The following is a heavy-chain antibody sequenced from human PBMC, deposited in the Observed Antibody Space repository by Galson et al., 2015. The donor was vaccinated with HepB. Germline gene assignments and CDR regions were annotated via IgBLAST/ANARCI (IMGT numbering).Heavy chain of an antibody. J-gene: IGHJ6*02. CDR2: INSDGSST. D-gene: IGHD4-17*01. CDR3: ARDPVDYGDFLDYYYGMDA. V-gene: IGHV3-74*01. Sequence: SLRLSCAASGFTFSSYWMHWVRQAPGKGLVWVSRINSDGSSTSYADSVKGRFTISRDNAKNTLYLQMNSLRAEDTAVYYCARDPVDYGDFLDYYYGMDAWGQGTTVTVSS. CDR1: GFTFSSYW.